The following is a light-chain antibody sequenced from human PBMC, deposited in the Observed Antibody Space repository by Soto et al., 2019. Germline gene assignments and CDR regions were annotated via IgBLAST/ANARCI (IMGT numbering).Light chain of an antibody. Sequence: QSALTQPASVSGSPGQSITISCTGTTSDIGGYNYVSWYQQHPGKAPKLLIYDVTARPSGVSDRFSGSKSGNTASLTISGLQAEDEADYYCSSYTTSNTAVFGGGTQLTVL. CDR3: SSYTTSNTAV. CDR2: DVT. V-gene: IGLV2-14*03. CDR1: TSDIGGYNY. J-gene: IGLJ7*01.